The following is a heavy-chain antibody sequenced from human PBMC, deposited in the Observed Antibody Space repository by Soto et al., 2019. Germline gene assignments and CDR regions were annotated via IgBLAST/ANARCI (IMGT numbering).Heavy chain of an antibody. V-gene: IGHV4-59*01. CDR1: SDSIRGYY. CDR2: IYYSGST. CDR3: ARGSRHNWFDS. J-gene: IGHJ5*01. Sequence: PSETLSLTCAVSSDSIRGYYWSWVRQPPGKGLEWIGYIYYSGSTSYNPSLKSRVTISLDTSKNHFSLKLNSVIAADTAVYFCARGSRHNWFDSWGQGTQVTVSS.